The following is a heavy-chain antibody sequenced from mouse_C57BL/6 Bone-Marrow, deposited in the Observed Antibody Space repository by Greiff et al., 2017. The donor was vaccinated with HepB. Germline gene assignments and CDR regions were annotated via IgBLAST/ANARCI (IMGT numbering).Heavy chain of an antibody. Sequence: EVQLQQSGPVLVKPGASVKMSCKASGYTFTDYYMNWVKQSHGKSLEWIGVINPYNGGTSYNQKFKGKATLTVDKSSSTAYMELNSLTSEDSAVYYCAKMGIYYDYDWHYWGQGTSVTVSA. CDR1: GYTFTDYY. V-gene: IGHV1-19*01. CDR3: AKMGIYYDYDWHY. CDR2: INPYNGGT. D-gene: IGHD2-4*01. J-gene: IGHJ4*01.